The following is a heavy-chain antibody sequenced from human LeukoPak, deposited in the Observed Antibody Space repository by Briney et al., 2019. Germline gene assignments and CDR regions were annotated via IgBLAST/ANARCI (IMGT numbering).Heavy chain of an antibody. CDR2: ISYDGSNK. D-gene: IGHD5-18*01. Sequence: PGRSLRLSCAAFGFTFSSYAMHWVRQAPGKGLEWVAVISYDGSNKYYADSVKGRFTISRDNSKNTLYLQMNSLRAEDTAVYYCARTVDTAMYYWGQGTLVTVSS. J-gene: IGHJ4*02. CDR1: GFTFSSYA. CDR3: ARTVDTAMYY. V-gene: IGHV3-30-3*01.